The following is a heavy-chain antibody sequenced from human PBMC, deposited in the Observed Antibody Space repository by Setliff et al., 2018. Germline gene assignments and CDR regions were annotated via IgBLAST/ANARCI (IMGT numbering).Heavy chain of an antibody. Sequence: PGGSLRLSCAASGFTFSSYWMSWVRQAPGKGLEWVGRIKSKTDGGTTDYAAPVKGRFTISRDDSKNTLYLQMNSLITEDTAVYYCTREASVDFWSGYPYYYYMDVWGKGTTVTVSS. V-gene: IGHV3-15*01. CDR2: IKSKTDGGTT. CDR1: GFTFSSYW. CDR3: TREASVDFWSGYPYYYYMDV. J-gene: IGHJ6*03. D-gene: IGHD3-3*01.